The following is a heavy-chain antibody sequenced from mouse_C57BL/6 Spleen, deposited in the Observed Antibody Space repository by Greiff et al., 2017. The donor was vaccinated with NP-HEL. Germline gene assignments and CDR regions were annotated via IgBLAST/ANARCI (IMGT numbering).Heavy chain of an antibody. D-gene: IGHD1-1*01. J-gene: IGHJ2*01. CDR1: GYTFTSYG. V-gene: IGHV1-81*01. CDR2: IYPRSGNT. CDR3: ASEGSTTVVAHDFDD. Sequence: VQLQQSGAELARPGASVKLSCKASGYTFTSYGISWVKQRTGQGLEWIGEIYPRSGNTYYNEKFKGKATMTADKSSSTAYLELRSLTSEDSAVYVCASEGSTTVVAHDFDDWGQGTTLTVSS.